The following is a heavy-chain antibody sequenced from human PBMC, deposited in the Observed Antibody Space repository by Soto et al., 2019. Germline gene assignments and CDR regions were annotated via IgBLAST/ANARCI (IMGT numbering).Heavy chain of an antibody. J-gene: IGHJ4*02. D-gene: IGHD5-18*01. V-gene: IGHV1-3*01. CDR3: ARVRGVTPFDY. CDR2: INAGNGNT. Sequence: ASVKVSCKASGYTFTSYAMHWVRQAPGQRLEWMGWINAGNGNTRYSQKFQGRVTITRDTSASTAYMELSSLRSEDTAVYYCARVRGVTPFDYWGQGTLVTVSS. CDR1: GYTFTSYA.